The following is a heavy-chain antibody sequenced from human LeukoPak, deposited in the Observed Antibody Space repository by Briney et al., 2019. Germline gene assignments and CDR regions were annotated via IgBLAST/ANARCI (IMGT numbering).Heavy chain of an antibody. J-gene: IGHJ4*02. CDR3: TTYTTGSFTY. CDR1: GITFSKAW. D-gene: IGHD2-2*02. Sequence: GGSLRLSCAASGITFSKAWMNWVRQAPGKGLEWVGRIKTKTDGGTTDYAAPVKGRFTISRDDSENTLYLQMDSLKTEDTAVYSCTTYTTGSFTYWGQGTLVAVSS. CDR2: IKTKTDGGTT. V-gene: IGHV3-15*01.